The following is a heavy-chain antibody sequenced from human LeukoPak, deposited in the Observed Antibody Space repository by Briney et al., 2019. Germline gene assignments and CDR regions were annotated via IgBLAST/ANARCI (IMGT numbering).Heavy chain of an antibody. J-gene: IGHJ6*04. Sequence: SETLSLTCTVSGGSISSYYWSWLRQPPGKGLEGIGYIYYSGRTNYNPSLTSRVTISVDPSKNQFSLKLSSVTAADTAVYYCAGQPVVVPAAMGYYYYGMDVWGKGTPVTVSS. V-gene: IGHV4-59*01. CDR3: AGQPVVVPAAMGYYYYGMDV. D-gene: IGHD2-2*01. CDR2: IYYSGRT. CDR1: GGSISSYY.